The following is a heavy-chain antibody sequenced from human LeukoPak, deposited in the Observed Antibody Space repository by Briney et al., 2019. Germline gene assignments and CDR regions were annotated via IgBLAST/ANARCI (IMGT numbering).Heavy chain of an antibody. V-gene: IGHV3-48*03. D-gene: IGHD3-10*02. CDR3: AELGITMIGGV. CDR1: VFTFSSYE. Sequence: PGGSLRLSCAASVFTFSSYEMNWARHAPGRGLEWVSYISSSGSPIFYGDSVKRRYTIPRQYPENALYLKMNSLRRGHTGVYLCAELGITMIGGVWGKGTTVTISS. CDR2: ISSSGSPI. J-gene: IGHJ6*04.